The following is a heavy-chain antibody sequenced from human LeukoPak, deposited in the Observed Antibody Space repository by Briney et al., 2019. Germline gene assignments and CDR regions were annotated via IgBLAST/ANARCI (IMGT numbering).Heavy chain of an antibody. CDR2: ISYDGSNK. CDR3: ARATIFGAPFDY. V-gene: IGHV3-30-3*01. Sequence: GGSLRLSRAASGFTFSSYAMHWVRQAPGKGLEWVAVISYDGSNKYYADSVKGRFTISRDNSKNTLYLQMNSLRAEDTAVYYCARATIFGAPFDYWGQGTLVTVSS. J-gene: IGHJ4*02. CDR1: GFTFSSYA. D-gene: IGHD3-3*01.